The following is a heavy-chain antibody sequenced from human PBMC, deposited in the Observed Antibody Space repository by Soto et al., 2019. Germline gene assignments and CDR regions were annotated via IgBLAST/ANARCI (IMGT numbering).Heavy chain of an antibody. D-gene: IGHD6-13*01. J-gene: IGHJ6*02. CDR1: GYSFTSYW. CDR3: ARHPSTFDSSSWHAGHYYGMDV. CDR2: IDPSDSYT. Sequence: GGSLKISCKGSGYSFTSYWISWVRQMPGKGLEWMGRIDPSDSYTNYSPSFQGHVTISADKSISTAYLQWSSLKASDTAMYYCARHPSTFDSSSWHAGHYYGMDVWGQGTTVTVSS. V-gene: IGHV5-10-1*01.